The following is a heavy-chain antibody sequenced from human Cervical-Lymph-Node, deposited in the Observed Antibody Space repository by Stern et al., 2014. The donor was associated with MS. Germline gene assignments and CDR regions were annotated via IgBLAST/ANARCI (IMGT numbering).Heavy chain of an antibody. V-gene: IGHV3-9*01. J-gene: IGHJ4*02. CDR1: GFTFDDYA. Sequence: EVQLVESGGGLVQPGRSLRLSCAASGFTFDDYAMHWVRQAPGKGLEWVSGISWNSGSIGYADSVKGRFTISRDNAKNSLYLQMNSLRAEDTALYYCAKDWSHILTNLDYWGQGTLVTVSS. D-gene: IGHD3-9*01. CDR3: AKDWSHILTNLDY. CDR2: ISWNSGSI.